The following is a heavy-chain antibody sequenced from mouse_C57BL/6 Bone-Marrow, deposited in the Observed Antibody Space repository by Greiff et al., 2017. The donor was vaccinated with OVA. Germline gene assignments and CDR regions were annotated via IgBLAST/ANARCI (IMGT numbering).Heavy chain of an antibody. CDR3: AREGGYYGSSCYWYFDV. J-gene: IGHJ1*03. D-gene: IGHD1-1*01. CDR1: GYTFTSYW. V-gene: IGHV1-55*01. Sequence: VQLQQPGAELVKPGASVKMSCKASGYTFTSYWITWVKQRPGQGLEWIGDIYPGSGSTTYNEKFKSKATLTVDTSSSTAYMQLSSLTSEDSAVYYCAREGGYYGSSCYWYFDVWGTGTTVTVSS. CDR2: IYPGSGST.